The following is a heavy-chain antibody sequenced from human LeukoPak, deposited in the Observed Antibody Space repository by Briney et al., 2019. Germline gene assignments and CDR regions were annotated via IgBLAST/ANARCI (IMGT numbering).Heavy chain of an antibody. V-gene: IGHV3-23*01. CDR3: ALHHGSYYLGRWFDP. CDR1: GFTFSSYD. Sequence: GGSLRLSCAASGFTFSSYDMSWVRQALGKGLEWVSGVSGSGDSTHYADSVKGRFTISRDNSKNTLYLQMSSLRAEDTAVYYCALHHGSYYLGRWFDPWGQGTLVTVSS. CDR2: VSGSGDST. J-gene: IGHJ5*02. D-gene: IGHD1-26*01.